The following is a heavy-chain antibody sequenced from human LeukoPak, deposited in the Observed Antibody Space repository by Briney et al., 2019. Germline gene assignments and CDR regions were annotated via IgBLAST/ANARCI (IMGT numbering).Heavy chain of an antibody. D-gene: IGHD5/OR15-5a*01. CDR3: ATDLCLGMSGDY. V-gene: IGHV1-24*01. CDR2: IDPEDGKT. CDR1: GYTLTELA. Sequence: ASVKVSCKVSGYTLTELAMHWVRQAPGKGLEWMGGIDPEDGKTIYAQKFQGRVTMTEDTSTDTAYMELSSLRSEDTAVYYCATDLCLGMSGDYWGHGTLVTVSS. J-gene: IGHJ4*01.